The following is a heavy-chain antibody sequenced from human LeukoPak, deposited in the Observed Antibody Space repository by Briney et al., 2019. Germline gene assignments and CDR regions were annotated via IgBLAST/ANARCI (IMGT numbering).Heavy chain of an antibody. V-gene: IGHV3-30*02. CDR3: AKEAAFGYSSSWYCFDY. D-gene: IGHD6-13*01. CDR1: VFTFSRYG. J-gene: IGHJ4*02. Sequence: GGSLRLSCAASVFTFSRYGMHWVRQAPGKGLEWVAFIRYAGSNKYYADSVKGRFTISRDNSKNTLYLQMNSLRAEDTAVYYCAKEAAFGYSSSWYCFDYWGQGTLVTVSS. CDR2: IRYAGSNK.